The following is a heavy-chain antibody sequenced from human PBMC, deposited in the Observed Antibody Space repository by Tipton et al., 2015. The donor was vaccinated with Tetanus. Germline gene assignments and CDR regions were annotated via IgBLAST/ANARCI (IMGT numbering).Heavy chain of an antibody. V-gene: IGHV4-59*01. CDR1: GGSISPYY. CDR2: IYYSGST. D-gene: IGHD2-8*01. CDR3: VANDGGLEHGQH. Sequence: TLSLTCTVSGGSISPYYWSWIRQPPGKGLEWIGYIYYSGSTNYNPSLESRVTISVDTSKNQFSLKLRSVTAADTAVYYCVANDGGLEHGQHWGQGTLVTV. J-gene: IGHJ1*01.